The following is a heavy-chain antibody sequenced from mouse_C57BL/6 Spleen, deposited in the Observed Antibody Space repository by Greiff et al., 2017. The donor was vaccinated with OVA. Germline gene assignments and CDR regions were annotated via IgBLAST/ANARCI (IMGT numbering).Heavy chain of an antibody. Sequence: EVKLQQSGAELVRPGASVKLSCTASGFNIKDDYMPWVKQRPEQGLEWIGWIDPENGDTEYASKFQGKATITADTSSNTAYLQLSSLTSEDTAVYYCTTRGYYGSSYGAMDYWGQGTSVTVSS. J-gene: IGHJ4*01. CDR2: IDPENGDT. CDR3: TTRGYYGSSYGAMDY. CDR1: GFNIKDDY. V-gene: IGHV14-4*01. D-gene: IGHD1-1*01.